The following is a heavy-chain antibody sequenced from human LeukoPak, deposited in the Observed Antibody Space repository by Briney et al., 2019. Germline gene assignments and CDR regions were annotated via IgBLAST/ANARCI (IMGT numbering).Heavy chain of an antibody. Sequence: PSETLSLTCTVSGGSISSSSYYWGWIRQPPGKGLEWIGSTYYSGSTYYNPSLKSRVTISVDTSKNQFSLKLSSVTAADTAAYYCALERLRYPWGLDYWGQGTLVTVSS. CDR2: TYYSGST. D-gene: IGHD1-1*01. J-gene: IGHJ4*02. CDR1: GGSISSSSYY. V-gene: IGHV4-39*01. CDR3: ALERLRYPWGLDY.